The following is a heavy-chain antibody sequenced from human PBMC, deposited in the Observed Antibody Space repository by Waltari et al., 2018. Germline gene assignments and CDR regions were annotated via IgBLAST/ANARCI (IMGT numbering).Heavy chain of an antibody. CDR1: GGSLSRHY. CDR3: ARVIGVLASAFDI. D-gene: IGHD2-8*01. CDR2: IYYSGST. V-gene: IGHV4-59*11. J-gene: IGHJ3*02. Sequence: QVQLQESGPGLVKPSETLSLTCTVSGGSLSRHYGSWISQPPGKGLEWIGYIYYSGSTNYNPSLKSRVTISVDTSKNQFSLKLSSVTAADTAVYYCARVIGVLASAFDIWGQGTMVTVSS.